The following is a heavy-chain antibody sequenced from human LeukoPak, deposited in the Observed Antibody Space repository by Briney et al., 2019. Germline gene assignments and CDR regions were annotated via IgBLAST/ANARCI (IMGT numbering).Heavy chain of an antibody. D-gene: IGHD6-13*01. CDR1: GFTLSNYD. V-gene: IGHV3-48*03. CDR2: ISSSGSTI. J-gene: IGHJ4*02. Sequence: GGSLRLSCAASGFTLSNYDMNWVRQAPGKGLEWVSYISSSGSTIYYADSVKGRFTISRDNAKNSLYLQMNSLRAEDTAVYYCARDWAAAPVYWGQGTLVTVSS. CDR3: ARDWAAAPVY.